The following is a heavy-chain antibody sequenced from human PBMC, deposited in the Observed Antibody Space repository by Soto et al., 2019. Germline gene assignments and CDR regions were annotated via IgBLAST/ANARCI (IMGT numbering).Heavy chain of an antibody. CDR2: ISYDGSNQ. Sequence: QVQLVKSGGGVVQPGKSLRLSCAASGFTFSSYGMHWVRQAPGKGLEWLTLISYDGSNQYYADSVKGRFTVSRDNSKNTLYLQLNNLRPEDTAVYYCAKEQSSGHGNFEYWGQRTLVTVSS. CDR1: GFTFSSYG. CDR3: AKEQSSGHGNFEY. J-gene: IGHJ4*02. V-gene: IGHV3-30*18.